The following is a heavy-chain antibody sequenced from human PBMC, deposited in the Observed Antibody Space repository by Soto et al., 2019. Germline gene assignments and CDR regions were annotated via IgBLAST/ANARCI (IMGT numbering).Heavy chain of an antibody. V-gene: IGHV3-30-3*01. Sequence: QVQLVESGGGVVQPGRSLRLSCEASGFTFSSYAMHWVRQAPGKGLEWVAVISYDGSNKYYADSVKGRFTISRDNSKNTLYLQMNSLRAEDTAVYYCARWRVAVAHFDYWGQGTLVTVSS. D-gene: IGHD6-19*01. CDR3: ARWRVAVAHFDY. J-gene: IGHJ4*02. CDR2: ISYDGSNK. CDR1: GFTFSSYA.